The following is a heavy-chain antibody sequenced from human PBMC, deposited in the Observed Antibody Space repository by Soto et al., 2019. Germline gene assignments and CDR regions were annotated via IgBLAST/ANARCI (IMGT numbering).Heavy chain of an antibody. D-gene: IGHD5-12*01. J-gene: IGHJ4*02. V-gene: IGHV4-4*02. CDR3: VRNGGHDFDF. CDR1: SGSISSGNW. Sequence: QVQLQESGPGLVKPSETLSLTCAVSSGSISSGNWWSWVRQSPGKGLEWIGEISRSGNTNYRPSLKSRVTISVDKSKNQFSLKMNSVTAADTAVYYCVRNGGHDFDFWGQGTLVTVSS. CDR2: ISRSGNT.